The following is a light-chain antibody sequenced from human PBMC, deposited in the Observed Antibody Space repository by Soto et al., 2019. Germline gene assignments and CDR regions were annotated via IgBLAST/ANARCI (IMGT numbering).Light chain of an antibody. CDR1: SSDIGGYNS. CDR2: AVS. V-gene: IGLV2-14*01. CDR3: SSYTDSSNYV. J-gene: IGLJ1*01. Sequence: QSVLTQPASVSGSPGQSITISCTGTSSDIGGYNSVSWYQQHPGKAPKLVIYAVSNRPSGVSSRFSGSKSGNTASLTMSGLQAEDEATYYCSSYTDSSNYVFGTGTKLTVL.